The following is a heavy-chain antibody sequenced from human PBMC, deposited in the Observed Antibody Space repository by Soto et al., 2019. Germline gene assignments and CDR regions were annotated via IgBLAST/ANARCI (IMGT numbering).Heavy chain of an antibody. CDR1: GGSFSGYY. CDR3: ARDLNDSSGYYYHYFDY. D-gene: IGHD3-22*01. J-gene: IGHJ4*02. Sequence: SETLSLTCAVYGGSFSGYYWSWIRQPPGKGLEWIGEINHSGSTNYNPSLKRRVTISVDTSKNPFSLKLSYVTAADTAVYYCARDLNDSSGYYYHYFDYWGQGTLVTVSS. CDR2: INHSGST. V-gene: IGHV4-34*01.